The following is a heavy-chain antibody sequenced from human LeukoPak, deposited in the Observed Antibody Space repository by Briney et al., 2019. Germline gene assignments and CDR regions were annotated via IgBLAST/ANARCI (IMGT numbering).Heavy chain of an antibody. CDR3: ARRYPGRYYDSSGPFNWFDP. Sequence: SETLSLTCAVYGGSFSGYYWSWIRQLPGKGLEWIGEINHSGSTNYNPSLKSRVTISVDTSKNQFSLKLSSVTAADTAVYYCARRYPGRYYDSSGPFNWFDPWGQGTLVTVSS. CDR1: GGSFSGYY. D-gene: IGHD3-22*01. V-gene: IGHV4-34*01. CDR2: INHSGST. J-gene: IGHJ5*02.